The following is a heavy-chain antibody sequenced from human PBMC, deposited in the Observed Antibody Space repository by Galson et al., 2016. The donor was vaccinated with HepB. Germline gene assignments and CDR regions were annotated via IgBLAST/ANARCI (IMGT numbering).Heavy chain of an antibody. Sequence: SLRLSCAASGFTFSSYGMHWVRQAPGKGLEWVAVIWHDGCKKYYADSVKGRFTFSRDDSKNTLYLQMNSLRAEDTAVYYCARTIVAVPGANDYFDYWGQGTLVTVSS. D-gene: IGHD2-2*01. V-gene: IGHV3-33*08. CDR2: IWHDGCKK. J-gene: IGHJ4*02. CDR3: ARTIVAVPGANDYFDY. CDR1: GFTFSSYG.